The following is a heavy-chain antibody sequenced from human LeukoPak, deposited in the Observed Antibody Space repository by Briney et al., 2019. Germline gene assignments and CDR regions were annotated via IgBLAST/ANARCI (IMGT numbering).Heavy chain of an antibody. V-gene: IGHV5-51*01. Sequence: GESLKISCKGSGYSFINHWIGWVRQMPGKGLEWMGIIYPDGSDTRYSPSFQGQVTISADKSISTAYLQWSSLKASDTAMYYCARQGGIAVAGTEPFDYWGQGTLVTVSS. D-gene: IGHD6-19*01. J-gene: IGHJ4*02. CDR3: ARQGGIAVAGTEPFDY. CDR1: GYSFINHW. CDR2: IYPDGSDT.